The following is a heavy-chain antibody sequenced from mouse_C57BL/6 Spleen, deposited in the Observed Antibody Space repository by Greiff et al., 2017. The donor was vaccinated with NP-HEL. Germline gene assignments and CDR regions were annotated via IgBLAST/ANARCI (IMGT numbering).Heavy chain of an antibody. D-gene: IGHD2-4*01. CDR2: FHPYNDDT. Sequence: QVQLQQSGAELVKPGASVKMSCKASGYTFTTYPIEWMKQNHGKSLEWIGNFHPYNDDTKYNEKFKGKATLTVEKSSSTVYLELSRLTSDDSAVYCCAKYDYDVGGFAYWGQGTLVTVSA. CDR3: AKYDYDVGGFAY. J-gene: IGHJ3*01. CDR1: GYTFTTYP. V-gene: IGHV1-47*01.